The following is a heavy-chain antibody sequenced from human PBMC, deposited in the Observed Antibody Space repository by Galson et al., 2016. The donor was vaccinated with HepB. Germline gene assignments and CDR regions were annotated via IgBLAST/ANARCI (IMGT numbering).Heavy chain of an antibody. CDR2: TYDRSKCDN. J-gene: IGHJ6*02. D-gene: IGHD1/OR15-1a*01. CDR1: GDSVSSNSTA. Sequence: CAISGDSVSSNSTAWNWIRQSPSRGLEWLRRTYDRSKCDNDYAVSVKSRIIVNPDTSKNQFSLQLNSVTPEDTAVYYCVEQRKGAPYGMDVWGQGTTVTVSS. V-gene: IGHV6-1*01. CDR3: VEQRKGAPYGMDV.